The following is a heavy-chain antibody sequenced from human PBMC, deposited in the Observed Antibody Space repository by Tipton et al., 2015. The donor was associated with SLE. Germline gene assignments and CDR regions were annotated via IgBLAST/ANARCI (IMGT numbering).Heavy chain of an antibody. J-gene: IGHJ4*02. D-gene: IGHD3-16*01. V-gene: IGHV4-39*01. CDR3: ARGTRIMITFGGVNYFDY. Sequence: TLSLTCTVSGGSISSSSYYWGWIRQPPGKGLEWIRSIYYSGSTYYNPSLKSRVTISVDTSKNQFSLKLSSVTAADTAVYYCARGTRIMITFGGVNYFDYWGQGTLVTVSS. CDR2: IYYSGST. CDR1: GGSISSSSYY.